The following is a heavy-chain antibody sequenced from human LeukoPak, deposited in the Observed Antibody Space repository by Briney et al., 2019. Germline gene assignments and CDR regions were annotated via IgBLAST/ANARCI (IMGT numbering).Heavy chain of an antibody. V-gene: IGHV3-74*01. D-gene: IGHD6-19*01. CDR2: INSDGTST. J-gene: IGHJ4*02. Sequence: PGGSLRLSCAASGFTFSSYSMNWVRQAPGKGLVWVSRINSDGTSTTYADSVKGRFTISRDNAKNTLYLQMNSLRAEDTAMYYCARVSHSSGTDWGQGTLVTVSS. CDR3: ARVSHSSGTD. CDR1: GFTFSSYS.